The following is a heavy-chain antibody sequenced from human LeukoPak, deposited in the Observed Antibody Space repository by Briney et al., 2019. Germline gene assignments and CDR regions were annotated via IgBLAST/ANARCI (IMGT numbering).Heavy chain of an antibody. J-gene: IGHJ5*02. D-gene: IGHD1-26*01. CDR3: AKDGIVGATSGRSFDP. V-gene: IGHV3-23*01. CDR1: GFSFSSYA. CDR2: MSSSDDGR. Sequence: GGSLRLSCATSGFSFSSYAMIWLRQAPGKGLEWVSAMSSSDDGRYYAASVRGRFTISRDTSRSTLYLQMNSLRAEDAAVYYCAKDGIVGATSGRSFDPWGQGTVVTVSS.